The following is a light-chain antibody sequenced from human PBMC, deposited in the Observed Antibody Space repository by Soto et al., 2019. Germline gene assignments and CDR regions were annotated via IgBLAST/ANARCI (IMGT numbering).Light chain of an antibody. J-gene: IGKJ1*01. CDR3: KQSYSSRK. V-gene: IGKV1D-12*01. CDR1: QGISRS. Sequence: DIQMTPSPSSVSASVVYIVTITCQASQGISRSLAWYQQKPGKAPKRLIYSSSNLQSGVPSRFSGSGSGTEFTLTISSLQPEDFATYFCKQSYSSRKCGQGTKGAIK. CDR2: SSS.